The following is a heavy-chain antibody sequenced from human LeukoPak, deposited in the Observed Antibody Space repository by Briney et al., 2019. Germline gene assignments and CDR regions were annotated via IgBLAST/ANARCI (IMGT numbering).Heavy chain of an antibody. CDR2: INHSGST. J-gene: IGHJ4*02. CDR3: ARRGRRIAAAGPYFDY. CDR1: GGSFSGYY. D-gene: IGHD6-13*01. Sequence: PSETLSLTCAVYGGSFSGYYWSWIRQPPGKGLEWIGEINHSGSTNYNPSLKSRVTISVDTSKNLFSLKLSSVTAADTAVYYCARRGRRIAAAGPYFDYWGQGTLVTVSS. V-gene: IGHV4-34*01.